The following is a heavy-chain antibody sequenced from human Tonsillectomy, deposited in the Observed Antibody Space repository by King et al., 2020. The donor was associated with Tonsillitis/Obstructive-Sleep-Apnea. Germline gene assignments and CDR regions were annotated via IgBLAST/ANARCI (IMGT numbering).Heavy chain of an antibody. D-gene: IGHD3-3*01. CDR1: GYTFTSYA. CDR2: LNAGNGNT. V-gene: IGHV1-3*01. Sequence: QLVQSGAEVKKPGASVKVSCKASGYTFTSYAMHWVRQAPGQRLEWMGWLNAGNGNTKYSQKFQGRVTITRDTSASTAYMELSSLRSEDTAVYYCAIPWSGYYCFDYWGQGTLVTVSS. CDR3: AIPWSGYYCFDY. J-gene: IGHJ4*02.